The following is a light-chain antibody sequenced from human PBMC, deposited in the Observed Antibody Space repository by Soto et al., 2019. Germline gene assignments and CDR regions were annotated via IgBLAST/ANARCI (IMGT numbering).Light chain of an antibody. Sequence: SALTQPRSVSGSPGQSVTISCSGTSSDVGGYNYVSWYQQHPGKAPKLMIYDVSKRPSGVPDRFSGSKSGNTASLTISGLQAEDEADYYCCSYAGIYTFYVFGTGTKLTVL. J-gene: IGLJ1*01. V-gene: IGLV2-11*01. CDR3: CSYAGIYTFYV. CDR2: DVS. CDR1: SSDVGGYNY.